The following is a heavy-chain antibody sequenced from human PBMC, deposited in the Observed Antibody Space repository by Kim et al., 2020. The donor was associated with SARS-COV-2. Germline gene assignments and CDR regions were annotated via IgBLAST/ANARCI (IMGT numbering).Heavy chain of an antibody. CDR1: GNTFKTNA. Sequence: SVKVSCKTSGNTFKTNAINWVRQAPGQGLEWMGGIIPIYDSTNVARKSQGRVTLTADDSANIAYMDLTSLTYEDTAVYYCASGGYSGYDFIDTSSYSAVDVWGQGTPVTDSS. CDR3: ASGGYSGYDFIDTSSYSAVDV. D-gene: IGHD5-12*01. CDR2: IIPIYDST. V-gene: IGHV1-69*13. J-gene: IGHJ6*01.